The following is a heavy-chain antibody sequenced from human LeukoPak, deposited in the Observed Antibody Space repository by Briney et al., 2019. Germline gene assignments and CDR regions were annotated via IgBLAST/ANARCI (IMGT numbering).Heavy chain of an antibody. CDR2: IIPLPDIR. D-gene: IGHD3-10*01. Sequence: GASVKVSCKASGYTFTGYYMHWVRQAPGQGLEWIGRIIPLPDIRNYAQSFQDRVSISADQTKSTAYMELSSLRSEDTAVYYCARAGRYYGSGSYSASHYWGQGTLITVSS. V-gene: IGHV1-69*04. CDR1: GYTFTGYY. J-gene: IGHJ4*02. CDR3: ARAGRYYGSGSYSASHY.